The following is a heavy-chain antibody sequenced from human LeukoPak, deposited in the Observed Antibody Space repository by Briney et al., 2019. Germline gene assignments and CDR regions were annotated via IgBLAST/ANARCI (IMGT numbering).Heavy chain of an antibody. J-gene: IGHJ6*03. CDR1: GGSISSYY. V-gene: IGHV4-4*07. CDR3: ARGSRRVVIRPPDYYYYYMDV. CDR2: IYTSGST. Sequence: SETLSLACTVSGGSISSYYWSWIRQPAGKGLEWIGRIYTSGSTNYNHSLKSRVTMSVGTSKNQFSLKLSSVTAADTAVYFCARGSRRVVIRPPDYYYYYMDVWGKGTTVTVSS. D-gene: IGHD3-3*01.